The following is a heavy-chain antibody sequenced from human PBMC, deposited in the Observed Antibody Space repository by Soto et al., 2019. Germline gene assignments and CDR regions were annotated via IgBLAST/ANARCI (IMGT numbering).Heavy chain of an antibody. D-gene: IGHD6-13*01. CDR2: ISRYVGST. Sequence: EVQLLESGGGLVQPGGSLRLSCAASGFTFSSHDISWVRQAPGKGLEWVSAISRYVGSTYYADSVKGRFTISRDNSKNTVYLQMNSLRVEDTAVYYCVSHSSTWYTDNWGQGTLVTVSS. V-gene: IGHV3-23*01. CDR3: VSHSSTWYTDN. J-gene: IGHJ4*02. CDR1: GFTFSSHD.